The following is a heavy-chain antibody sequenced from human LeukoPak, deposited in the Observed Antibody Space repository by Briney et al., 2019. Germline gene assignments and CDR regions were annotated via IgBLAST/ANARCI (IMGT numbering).Heavy chain of an antibody. D-gene: IGHD3-22*01. CDR1: GFTFSSYW. CDR3: ARAEYYYDSSGYDLDY. V-gene: IGHV3-74*01. CDR2: INTDGSST. Sequence: GGSLRLSCAASGFTFSSYWMHWVRQAPGKGLVWVSRINTDGSSTSYADSVEGRFTISRDNAKNTLYLQMNSLRAEDTAVYYCARAEYYYDSSGYDLDYWGQGTLVTVSS. J-gene: IGHJ4*02.